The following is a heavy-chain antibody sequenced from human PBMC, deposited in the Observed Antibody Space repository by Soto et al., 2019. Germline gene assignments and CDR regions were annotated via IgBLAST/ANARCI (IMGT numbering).Heavy chain of an antibody. CDR1: GVTVSNNY. J-gene: IGHJ4*02. V-gene: IGHV3-66*01. CDR3: ARNVPVTTLGY. D-gene: IGHD4-17*01. Sequence: EVKLVESGGGLVQPGGSLRLSCAASGVTVSNNYMTWVRQAPGKGLELVSRIYSTGNTFYADSVKGRFTISRDNSKNTLYLQMNSLIVEDTAVYYCARNVPVTTLGYWGQGTLVTVSS. CDR2: IYSTGNT.